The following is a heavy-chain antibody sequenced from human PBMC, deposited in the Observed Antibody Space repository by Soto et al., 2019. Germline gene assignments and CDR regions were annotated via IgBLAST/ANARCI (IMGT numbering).Heavy chain of an antibody. V-gene: IGHV1-18*01. Sequence: QVQLVQSGAEVKKPGASVKVSCKASGYTFTSYGISWVRQAPGQGLEWMGWISAYNGNTNYAQKLQGRVTMTTDTSTSTAYMELRSLRSDDTAVYYCARVYSRSSGWYYKQNYYYGMDVWGQGTTVTVSS. CDR1: GYTFTSYG. D-gene: IGHD6-19*01. CDR3: ARVYSRSSGWYYKQNYYYGMDV. J-gene: IGHJ6*02. CDR2: ISAYNGNT.